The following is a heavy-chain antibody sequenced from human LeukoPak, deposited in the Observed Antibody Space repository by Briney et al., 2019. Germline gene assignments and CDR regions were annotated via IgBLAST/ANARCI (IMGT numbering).Heavy chain of an antibody. CDR1: GGSFSGYY. J-gene: IGHJ5*02. V-gene: IGHV4-34*01. D-gene: IGHD3-3*01. CDR2: INHSGST. CDR3: ARRRTGTIFGVVIKNPNWFDP. Sequence: SETLSLTCAVYGGSFSGYYWSWIRQPPGKGLEWIGEINHSGSTNYNPSLKSRVTIPVDTSKNQFSLKLSSVTAADTAVYYCARRRTGTIFGVVIKNPNWFDPWGQGTLVTVSS.